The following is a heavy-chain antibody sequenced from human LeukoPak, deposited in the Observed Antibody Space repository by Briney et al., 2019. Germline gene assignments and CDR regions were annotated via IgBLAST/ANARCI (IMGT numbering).Heavy chain of an antibody. D-gene: IGHD6-13*01. CDR2: ISSSSSTI. V-gene: IGHV3-48*01. Sequence: GGSLRLSCAASGFTSSSYSMNWVRQAPGKGLEWVSHISSSSSTIYYADSVKGRFTISRDNAKNSLYLQMNSLRAEDTAVYYCAREPYSSSWYSYDAFDIWGQGTMVTVSS. J-gene: IGHJ3*02. CDR1: GFTSSSYS. CDR3: AREPYSSSWYSYDAFDI.